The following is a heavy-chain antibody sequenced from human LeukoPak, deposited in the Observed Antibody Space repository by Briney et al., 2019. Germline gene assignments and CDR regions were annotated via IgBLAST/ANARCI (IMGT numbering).Heavy chain of an antibody. CDR2: IKEDGSEK. CDR1: GFTFGSYW. V-gene: IGHV3-7*03. J-gene: IGHJ4*02. Sequence: GGSLRLSCAASGFTFGSYWMSWVRQAPGKGLEWVANIKEDGSEKYYVDSVKGRFTISRDNANNSLHLQMNSLRAEDTAVYYCARGPPGGHSNGWYLNYWGQGTLVTVSS. CDR3: ARGPPGGHSNGWYLNY. D-gene: IGHD6-19*01.